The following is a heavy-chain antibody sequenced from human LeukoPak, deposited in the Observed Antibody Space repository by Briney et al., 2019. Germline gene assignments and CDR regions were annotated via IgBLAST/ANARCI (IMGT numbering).Heavy chain of an antibody. CDR1: GFTFSSYA. D-gene: IGHD3-10*01. CDR2: ISGSGGST. V-gene: IGHV3-23*01. CDR3: AKDCAQVATVRGVLYGMDV. Sequence: PGGSLRLSCAASGFTFSSYAMSWVRQAPGKGLEWVSAISGSGGSTYYADSVKGRFTISRDNSKNTLYLQMNSLRAEDTAVYYCAKDCAQVATVRGVLYGMDVWGQGTTVTVSS. J-gene: IGHJ6*02.